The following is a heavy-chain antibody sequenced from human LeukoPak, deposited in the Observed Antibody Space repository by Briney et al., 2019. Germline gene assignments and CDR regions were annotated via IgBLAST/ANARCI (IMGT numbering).Heavy chain of an antibody. Sequence: GALRLSCAASGFTFSSYSMNWVRQAPGKGLEWVSSISSSSYIYYADSVKGRFTISRDNAKNSLYLQMNSLRAEDTAVYYCARDGEIYGMDVWGQGTTVTVSS. J-gene: IGHJ6*02. CDR1: GFTFSSYS. V-gene: IGHV3-21*01. CDR2: ISSSSYI. D-gene: IGHD3-10*01. CDR3: ARDGEIYGMDV.